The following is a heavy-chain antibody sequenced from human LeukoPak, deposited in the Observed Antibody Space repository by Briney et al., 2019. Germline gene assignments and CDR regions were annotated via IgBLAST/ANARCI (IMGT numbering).Heavy chain of an antibody. J-gene: IGHJ6*02. Sequence: PGGSLRLSCAASGFTFSSYGMHWVRQAPGKGLEWVAVISYDGSNKYYADSVKGRFTISRDNSKNTLYLQMNSLRAEDTAVYYCARAQLVVPAAINYYGMDVWGQGTTVTVSS. CDR1: GFTFSSYG. D-gene: IGHD2-2*01. V-gene: IGHV3-30*03. CDR3: ARAQLVVPAAINYYGMDV. CDR2: ISYDGSNK.